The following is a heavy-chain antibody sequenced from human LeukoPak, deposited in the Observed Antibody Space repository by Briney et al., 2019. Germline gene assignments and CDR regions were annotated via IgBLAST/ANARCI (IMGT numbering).Heavy chain of an antibody. CDR1: GYTFTSYG. Sequence: GASVKVSCKASGYTFTSYGISWVRQAPGQGLEWMGWISAYNGNTNYAQKLQGRVTMTTDTSTSTAYMELRSLGSDDTAVYYCARESFEELVVGTVGATLFDYWGQGTLVTVSS. J-gene: IGHJ4*02. D-gene: IGHD1-26*01. V-gene: IGHV1-18*01. CDR2: ISAYNGNT. CDR3: ARESFEELVVGTVGATLFDY.